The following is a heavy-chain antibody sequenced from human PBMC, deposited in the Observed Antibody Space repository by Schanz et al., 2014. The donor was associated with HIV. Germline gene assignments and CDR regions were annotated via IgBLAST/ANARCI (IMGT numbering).Heavy chain of an antibody. CDR3: ARTDHLASAGMDYYYGMDV. CDR2: ISSSSSII. CDR1: GFAFSSYS. V-gene: IGHV3-48*01. Sequence: EVHLVESGGGLVQPGGSLRLSCAASGFAFSSYSMNWVRQAPGKGLEWVSYISSSSSIIYYADSVKGRFTISRDNAKNSLYLQMNSLRAEDTAVYYCARTDHLASAGMDYYYGMDVWGQGTTVTVSS. J-gene: IGHJ6*02. D-gene: IGHD6-13*01.